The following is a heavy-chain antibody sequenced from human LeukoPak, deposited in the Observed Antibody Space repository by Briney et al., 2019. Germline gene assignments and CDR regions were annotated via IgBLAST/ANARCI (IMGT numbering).Heavy chain of an antibody. CDR2: IKAKAHGGTI. Sequence: GGSLRLSCAASGFTFINAWMAWVRQTPGKGLEWVGRIKAKAHGGTIEYAAPVKGRFTISRDDSKNTLYLQMNSLKTEDTAVYYCAKDQVDSSGWYVPVGFYYFDYWGQGTLVTVSS. CDR1: GFTFINAW. D-gene: IGHD6-19*01. J-gene: IGHJ4*02. CDR3: AKDQVDSSGWYVPVGFYYFDY. V-gene: IGHV3-15*01.